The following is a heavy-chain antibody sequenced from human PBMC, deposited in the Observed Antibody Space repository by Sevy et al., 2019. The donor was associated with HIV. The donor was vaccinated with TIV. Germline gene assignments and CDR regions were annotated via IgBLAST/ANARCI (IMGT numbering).Heavy chain of an antibody. Sequence: GESLKISCKGSGYSFSTYWIAWVRQMPGKGLEWMGIIYPGDSDTRYSPSFQGQVTISADMPISTAYLQWSSLKASDSAMYYCARSRGSSAWVDYWGQGTLVTVSS. CDR3: ARSRGSSAWVDY. V-gene: IGHV5-51*04. CDR2: IYPGDSDT. CDR1: GYSFSTYW. D-gene: IGHD6-6*01. J-gene: IGHJ4*02.